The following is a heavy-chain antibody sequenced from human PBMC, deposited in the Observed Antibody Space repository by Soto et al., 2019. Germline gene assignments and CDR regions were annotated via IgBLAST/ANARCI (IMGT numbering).Heavy chain of an antibody. D-gene: IGHD1-26*01. V-gene: IGHV4-39*01. CDR3: ARHRESLDYFDY. Sequence: SETLSLTCTVSGGSISSSSYYWGWIRQPPGKGLEWIGSIYYSGSTYYNPSLKSRVTISVDASKNQFSLKLSSVTAADTAVYYCARHRESLDYFDYWGQGTLVTVSS. CDR2: IYYSGST. CDR1: GGSISSSSYY. J-gene: IGHJ4*02.